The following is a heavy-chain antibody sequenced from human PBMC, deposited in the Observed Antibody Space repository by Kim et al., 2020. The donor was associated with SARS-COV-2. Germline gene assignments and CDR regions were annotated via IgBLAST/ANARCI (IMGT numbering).Heavy chain of an antibody. J-gene: IGHJ4*02. CDR2: SGGST. Sequence: SGGSTYYADSVKGRFTISRDNSKNTLYLQMNSLRAEDTAVYYCEGIAVDYWGQGTLVTVSS. D-gene: IGHD6-19*01. V-gene: IGHV3-23*01. CDR3: EGIAVDY.